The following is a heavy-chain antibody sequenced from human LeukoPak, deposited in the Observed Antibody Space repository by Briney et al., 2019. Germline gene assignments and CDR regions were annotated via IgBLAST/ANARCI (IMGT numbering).Heavy chain of an antibody. Sequence: PSETLSLTCTVSGGSISSYCWSWIRQPPEKGLEWMWYIYYSGSTNYNPSLKSRVTISVDTSKNQFSLKLSSVTAADMAVYYCARDKRRFYGMDGWGQGTTVTVSS. V-gene: IGHV4-59*01. CDR3: ARDKRRFYGMDG. J-gene: IGHJ6*02. CDR2: IYYSGST. CDR1: GGSISSYC.